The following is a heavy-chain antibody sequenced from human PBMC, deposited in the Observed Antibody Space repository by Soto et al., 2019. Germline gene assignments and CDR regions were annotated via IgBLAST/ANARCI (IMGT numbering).Heavy chain of an antibody. V-gene: IGHV4-31*03. CDR1: GGSISSGGYY. J-gene: IGHJ6*02. Sequence: SETLSLTCTVSGGSISSGGYYWSWIRQHPGKGLEWIGYIYYSGSTYYNPSLKSRVTISVDTSKNQFSLKLSSVTAADTAVYYCATVVVPAAPHHDYYYGMDVWGQGTTVTVSS. CDR2: IYYSGST. CDR3: ATVVVPAAPHHDYYYGMDV. D-gene: IGHD2-2*01.